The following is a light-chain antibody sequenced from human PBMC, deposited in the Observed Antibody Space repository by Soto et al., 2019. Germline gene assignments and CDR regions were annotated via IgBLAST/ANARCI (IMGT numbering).Light chain of an antibody. CDR2: DAS. CDR3: QQYSSYSLPT. CDR1: QSVSRW. J-gene: IGKJ4*01. Sequence: DIQMTQSPSILSASVGDSVTITCRASQSVSRWVAWYQQKPGKAPKLLIYDASSLNSGVPSRFSGSQSGTEFTLTITSLLPDDFATYFCQQYSSYSLPTFGGGTNVDIK. V-gene: IGKV1-5*01.